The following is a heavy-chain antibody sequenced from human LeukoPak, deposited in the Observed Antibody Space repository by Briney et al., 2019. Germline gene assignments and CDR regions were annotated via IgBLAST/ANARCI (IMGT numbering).Heavy chain of an antibody. CDR2: ISGSGGST. CDR3: AKDSLTYYYDSSGM. Sequence: GGSLRLSCAGSGFTVSSNHMSWVRQAPGKGLEWVSAISGSGGSTYYADSVKGRFTISRDNSKNTLYLQMNSLRAEDTAVYYCAKDSLTYYYDSSGMGGQGTLVTVSS. D-gene: IGHD3-22*01. J-gene: IGHJ4*02. V-gene: IGHV3-23*01. CDR1: GFTVSSNH.